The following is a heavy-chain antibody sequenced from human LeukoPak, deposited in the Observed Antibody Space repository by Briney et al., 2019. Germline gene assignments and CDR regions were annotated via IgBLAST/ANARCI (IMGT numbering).Heavy chain of an antibody. CDR3: ARDVGYSGYDSSDY. CDR2: IKHDGSEE. CDR1: GFIFSNYW. Sequence: PGGSLRLSCEASGFIFSNYWMSWVRQAPGKGLEWVANIKHDGSEEFYGDSVKGRFTISRDNAKNSLYLQMNSLRDDDTAVYYCARDVGYSGYDSSDYWGQGTLVTVSS. V-gene: IGHV3-7*01. J-gene: IGHJ4*02. D-gene: IGHD5-12*01.